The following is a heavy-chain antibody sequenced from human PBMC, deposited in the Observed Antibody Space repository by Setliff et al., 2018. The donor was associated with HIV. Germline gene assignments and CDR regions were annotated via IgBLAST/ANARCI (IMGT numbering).Heavy chain of an antibody. J-gene: IGHJ4*02. CDR1: GGTFSSYA. CDR3: ARSSVAGYPLYYFDY. Sequence: SVKVSCKASGGTFSSYAISWVRQAPGQGLEWMGGIIPILGTANYAQKFQGRVTITADESTSTAYMELSSLRSEDTAVYYCARSSVAGYPLYYFDYWGQGTLVTVSS. CDR2: IIPILGTA. D-gene: IGHD6-19*01. V-gene: IGHV1-69*13.